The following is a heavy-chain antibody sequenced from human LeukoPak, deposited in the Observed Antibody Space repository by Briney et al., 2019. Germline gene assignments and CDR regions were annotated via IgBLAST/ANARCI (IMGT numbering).Heavy chain of an antibody. CDR2: ISSSSSYI. CDR3: ARGGYSSSWYPYYFDY. Sequence: GGSLKLSCAASGFTFSSYSMNWVRQAPGKGLEWVSSISSSSSYIYYADSVKGRFTISRDNAKNSLYLQMNSQRAEDTAVYYCARGGYSSSWYPYYFDYWGQGTLVTVSS. D-gene: IGHD6-13*01. J-gene: IGHJ4*02. V-gene: IGHV3-21*01. CDR1: GFTFSSYS.